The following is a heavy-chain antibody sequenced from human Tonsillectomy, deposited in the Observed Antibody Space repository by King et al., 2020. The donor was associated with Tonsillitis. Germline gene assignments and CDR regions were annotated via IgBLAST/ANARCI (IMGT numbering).Heavy chain of an antibody. CDR1: GGSFSGYY. J-gene: IGHJ4*02. CDR2: INHSGST. V-gene: IGHV4-34*01. CDR3: ARADFYESSGYYLLDY. Sequence: VQLQQWGAGLLKPSETLSLTCAVYGGSFSGYYWSWIRQPPGKGLEWIGQINHSGSTNYNPSLKSRVTISVDTSKNQFSLKLNSVTAADTAVYYCARADFYESSGYYLLDYWGQGDLVTVPS. D-gene: IGHD3-22*01.